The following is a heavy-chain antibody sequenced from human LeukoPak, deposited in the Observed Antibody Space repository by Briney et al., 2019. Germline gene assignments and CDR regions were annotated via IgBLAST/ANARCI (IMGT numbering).Heavy chain of an antibody. CDR3: ARAHYDFWSGYYQGSWFDP. V-gene: IGHV4-59*01. CDR2: INYSGTT. Sequence: SETLSLTCTVSGDSISSYYCSWIRQPPGKGLEWIGYINYSGTTNYKPSLKSRVTISVDTSKNQFSLKLSSVTAADTAVYYCARAHYDFWSGYYQGSWFDPWGQGTLVTVSS. D-gene: IGHD3-3*01. J-gene: IGHJ5*02. CDR1: GDSISSYY.